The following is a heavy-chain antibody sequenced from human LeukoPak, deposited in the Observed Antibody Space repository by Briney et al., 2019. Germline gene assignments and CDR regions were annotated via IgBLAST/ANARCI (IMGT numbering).Heavy chain of an antibody. D-gene: IGHD3-10*01. CDR1: GGSFSGYY. Sequence: KPSETLSLTCAVYGGSFSGYYWSWIRQPPGKGLEWIGEINHSGSTNYNPSLKSRVTISVDTSKNQFSLKLSSVTAADTAVYYCARGDPKVWSLRYWGQGTLVTVSS. CDR2: INHSGST. J-gene: IGHJ4*02. CDR3: ARGDPKVWSLRY. V-gene: IGHV4-34*01.